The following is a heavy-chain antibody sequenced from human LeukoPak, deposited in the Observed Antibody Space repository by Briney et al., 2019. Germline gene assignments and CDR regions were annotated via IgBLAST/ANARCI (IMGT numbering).Heavy chain of an antibody. Sequence: GGSLRLSCAASGFTFNSYAVSWVRQAPGKGLEWVSSISGSGGSTYSADSVKGRFTISRDNSKNTLYLQMNSLRAEDTALYYCAKDRSCTNDICHGDFDYWGQGTLVTVSS. D-gene: IGHD2-8*01. CDR3: AKDRSCTNDICHGDFDY. CDR1: GFTFNSYA. CDR2: ISGSGGST. V-gene: IGHV3-23*01. J-gene: IGHJ4*02.